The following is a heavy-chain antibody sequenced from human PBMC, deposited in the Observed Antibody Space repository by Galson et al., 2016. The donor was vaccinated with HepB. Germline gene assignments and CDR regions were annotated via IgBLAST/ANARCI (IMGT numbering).Heavy chain of an antibody. CDR2: IDWEDNR. J-gene: IGHJ4*02. CDR1: GFSLTTSGMR. CDR3: ARIPRGDYYFDY. D-gene: IGHD3-16*01. Sequence: PALVKPTQTLTLTCTFPGFSLTTSGMRVSWIRQPPGKALEWLARIDWEDNRFYSTSLKTRLTISKDSSKNHVVLTMANMDPVDTATYYCARIPRGDYYFDYWGQGTLVTVSS. V-gene: IGHV2-70*04.